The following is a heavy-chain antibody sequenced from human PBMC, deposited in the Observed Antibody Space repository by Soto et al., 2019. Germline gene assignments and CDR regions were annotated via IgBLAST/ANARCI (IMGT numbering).Heavy chain of an antibody. CDR2: ISGSGGST. CDR3: AGPYCTNGVCYPTKDYYYYMDV. V-gene: IGHV3-23*01. CDR1: GFTFSSYA. J-gene: IGHJ6*03. D-gene: IGHD2-8*01. Sequence: GGSLRLSCAASGFTFSSYAMSWVRQAPGKGLEWVSAISGSGGSTYYADSVKGRFTISRDNSKNTLYLQMNSLRAEDTAVYYCAGPYCTNGVCYPTKDYYYYMDVWGKGTTVTVSS.